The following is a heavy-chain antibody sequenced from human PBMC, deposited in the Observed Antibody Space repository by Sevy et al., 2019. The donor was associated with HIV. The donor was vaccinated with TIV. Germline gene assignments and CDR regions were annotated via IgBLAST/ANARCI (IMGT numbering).Heavy chain of an antibody. Sequence: SETLSLTCTVSGGSISSGDYYWSWIRQPPGKGLEWIGYIYYSGRTYYNPSLKSRVTISVDTSKNQFSLKLSSVTAADTAVYYCARAGGVLWFGESRSDAFDIWGQGTMVTVSS. CDR2: IYYSGRT. CDR3: ARAGGVLWFGESRSDAFDI. CDR1: GGSISSGDYY. D-gene: IGHD3-10*01. J-gene: IGHJ3*02. V-gene: IGHV4-30-4*01.